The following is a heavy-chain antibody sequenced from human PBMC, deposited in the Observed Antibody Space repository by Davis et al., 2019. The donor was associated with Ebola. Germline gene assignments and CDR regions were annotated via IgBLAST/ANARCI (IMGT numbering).Heavy chain of an antibody. D-gene: IGHD3-3*01. CDR3: ARNRIWSGYYYYYYGMDV. J-gene: IGHJ6*02. CDR1: GGSFSGYY. Sequence: SETLSLTCAVYGGSFSGYYWTWIRQPPGMGLEWIGEIHHIGGTNYNPSLKSRVTMPVDTSKNQFSLRLSSVTAADTAVYYCARNRIWSGYYYYYYGMDVWGQGTTVTVSS. CDR2: IHHIGGT. V-gene: IGHV4-34*01.